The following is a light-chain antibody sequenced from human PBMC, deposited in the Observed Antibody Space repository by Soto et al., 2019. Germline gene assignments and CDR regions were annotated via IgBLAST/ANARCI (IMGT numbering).Light chain of an antibody. V-gene: IGLV2-14*03. J-gene: IGLJ1*01. CDR3: SSYTSNSTPLV. CDR1: SSDIGGYNY. CDR2: DVI. Sequence: QSALTHPASVSGSPGQSITISCTGTSSDIGGYNYVSWYQQHPGKAPKLMIYDVIHRPSGVSNRFSGSKSGNTASLTISGLQAEDEADYYCSSYTSNSTPLVFGTGTKLTVL.